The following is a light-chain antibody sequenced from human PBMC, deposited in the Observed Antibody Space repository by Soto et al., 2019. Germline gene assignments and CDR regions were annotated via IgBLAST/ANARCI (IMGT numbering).Light chain of an antibody. CDR3: QQYYSYST. V-gene: IGKV1-8*01. CDR2: AAS. J-gene: IGKJ1*01. CDR1: QGISSY. Sequence: AIRMTQSPSSLSASTGDRVTITCRASQGISSYLAWYQQKPGKAPKPLIYAASTLQSGVPSRFSGSGSGTDFTLTISCLQSEDFATYYCQQYYSYSTFGQGTKWIS.